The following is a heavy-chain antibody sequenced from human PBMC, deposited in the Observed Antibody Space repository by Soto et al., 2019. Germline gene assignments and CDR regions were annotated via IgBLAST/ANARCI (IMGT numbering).Heavy chain of an antibody. J-gene: IGHJ5*02. CDR3: ARERPDGARLDP. D-gene: IGHD6-6*01. CDR1: GGSISSGGYY. Sequence: SQTLSLTCTVSGGSISSGGYYWSWIRQHPGKGLEWIGYIYYSGSTYYNPSLKSRVTISVDTSKNQFSLKLSSVTAADTAVYYCARERPDGARLDPWGQGTLVTVSS. CDR2: IYYSGST. V-gene: IGHV4-31*03.